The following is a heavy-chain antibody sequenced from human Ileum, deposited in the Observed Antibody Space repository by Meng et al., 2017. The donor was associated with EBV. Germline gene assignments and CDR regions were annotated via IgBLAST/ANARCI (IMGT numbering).Heavy chain of an antibody. CDR2: ISSTSGYI. J-gene: IGHJ4*02. CDR3: ATDFSTSSRRGC. V-gene: IGHV3-21*02. Sequence: EVQLVESGGGLVKPGGSLRLSCAVSGLTFSSYAMNWVRQAPGKGLEWVSSISSTSGYIGYADSVKGRFTISRDNAKNSVYLQMNSLRAEDTAIYYCATDFSTSSRRGCWGQGTLVTVSS. D-gene: IGHD6-6*01. CDR1: GLTFSSYA.